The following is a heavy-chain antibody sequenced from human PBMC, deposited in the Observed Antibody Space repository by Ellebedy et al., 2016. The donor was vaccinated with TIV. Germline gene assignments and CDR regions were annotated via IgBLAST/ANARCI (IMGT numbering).Heavy chain of an antibody. Sequence: ASVKVSXKASGYTFTSYDMNWVRQAIGQGLEWMGWMNPNSGNTGSAQKFQGRVTMTRNTSISTAYMELSSLTSEDTAVYYCARGLVAVVGATNWFDPWGQGTLVTVSS. CDR2: MNPNSGNT. V-gene: IGHV1-8*01. D-gene: IGHD1-26*01. J-gene: IGHJ5*02. CDR1: GYTFTSYD. CDR3: ARGLVAVVGATNWFDP.